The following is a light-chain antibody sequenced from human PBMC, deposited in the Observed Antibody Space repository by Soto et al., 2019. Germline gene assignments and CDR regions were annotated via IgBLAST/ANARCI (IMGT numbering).Light chain of an antibody. V-gene: IGKV4-1*01. J-gene: IGKJ5*01. CDR3: QQYYTTPIT. CDR1: QSVLYSSNNKNY. Sequence: DIVMTQFPDSLAVSVGERATISCRSSQSVLYSSNNKNYLAWYQQKPGQPPKLLIYWASTRESGVPDRFSGSGSGTDFTLTIRSLQAEDVAAYYCQQYYTTPITFGQGTRLEIK. CDR2: WAS.